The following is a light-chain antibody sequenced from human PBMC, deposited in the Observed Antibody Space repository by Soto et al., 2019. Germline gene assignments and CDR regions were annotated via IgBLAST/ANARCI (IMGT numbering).Light chain of an antibody. J-gene: IGKJ4*02. CDR2: AAS. V-gene: IGKV1-27*01. CDR3: QKYNCAPLT. Sequence: DVQMTQSPSSLSASVGDRVTITCRASQGIAPYLAWFQQKPGKVPKLLIYAASTLQSGVPARFSGSGSGTDFTLTISILQPEDVASYYCQKYNCAPLTFGGGTKVEIK. CDR1: QGIAPY.